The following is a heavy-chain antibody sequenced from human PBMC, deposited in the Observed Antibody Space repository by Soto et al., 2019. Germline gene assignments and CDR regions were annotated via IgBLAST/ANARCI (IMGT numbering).Heavy chain of an antibody. CDR1: GFTFDDHS. J-gene: IGHJ4*02. Sequence: GGSLRLSCAASGFTFDDHSMHWVRQVPGKGLEWVSLITWGGGYTYYADSVKGRFTISRDNSKNSLYLQMNSLRTEDTALYYCAKSVVRELINPVDYWGQGTLVTVSS. CDR3: AKSVVRELINPVDY. V-gene: IGHV3-43*01. CDR2: ITWGGGYT. D-gene: IGHD3-10*01.